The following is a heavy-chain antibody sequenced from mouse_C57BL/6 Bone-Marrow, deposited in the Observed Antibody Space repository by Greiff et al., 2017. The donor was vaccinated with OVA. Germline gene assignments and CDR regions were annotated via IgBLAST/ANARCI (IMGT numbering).Heavy chain of an antibody. CDR3: ARRRHYAHCDV. D-gene: IGHD1-1*01. Sequence: QVTLKECGPGILQSSQTLSLTCSFSGFSLRTSGLGVSWIRQPSGTGLEWLAHIYWDADKRYHPSLTSRLTISKDTSRTQVFLKITRVDTADTATYYGARRRHYAHCDVWGTGTTVTVSS. J-gene: IGHJ1*03. CDR1: GFSLRTSGLG. CDR2: IYWDADK. V-gene: IGHV8-12*01.